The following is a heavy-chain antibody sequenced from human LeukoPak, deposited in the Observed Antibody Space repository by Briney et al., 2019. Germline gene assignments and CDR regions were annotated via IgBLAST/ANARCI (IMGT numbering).Heavy chain of an antibody. CDR1: GYTFTSYY. Sequence: ASVKVSCKASGYTFTSYYMHWVRQAPGQGLEWMGIINPSGGSTSYAQKFQGRVTMTRDTSTSTVSMELSSLRSEDTAVYYCAREDLRIAAPDYWGQGTLVTVSS. V-gene: IGHV1-46*01. CDR3: AREDLRIAAPDY. CDR2: INPSGGST. J-gene: IGHJ4*02. D-gene: IGHD6-13*01.